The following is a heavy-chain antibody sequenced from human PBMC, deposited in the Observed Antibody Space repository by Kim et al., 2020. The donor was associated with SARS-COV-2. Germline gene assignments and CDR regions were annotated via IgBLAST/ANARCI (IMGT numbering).Heavy chain of an antibody. CDR2: IYYSGST. CDR3: ARDRGGTVVTPEAFDI. V-gene: IGHV4-39*07. D-gene: IGHD2-21*02. CDR1: GGSISSSSYY. J-gene: IGHJ3*02. Sequence: SETLSLTCTVSGGSISSSSYYWGWIRQPPGKGLEWIGSIYYSGSTYYNPSLKSRVTISVDTSKNQFSLKLSSVTAADTAVYYCARDRGGTVVTPEAFDIWGQGTMVTVSS.